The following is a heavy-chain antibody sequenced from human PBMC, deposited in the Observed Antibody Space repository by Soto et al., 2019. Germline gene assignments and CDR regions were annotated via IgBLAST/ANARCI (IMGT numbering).Heavy chain of an antibody. J-gene: IGHJ4*02. V-gene: IGHV5-10-1*01. Sequence: PGESLKISCQGSGYTFTSYWITWVRQLPGKGLEWMGRIDPTDSSTKYSPSFQGHVTISADNSVSTVYLQWSSLKASDTAMYYCASEGRYCSGGSCTCDYWGQGTLVTVSS. CDR2: IDPTDSST. CDR1: GYTFTSYW. D-gene: IGHD2-15*01. CDR3: ASEGRYCSGGSCTCDY.